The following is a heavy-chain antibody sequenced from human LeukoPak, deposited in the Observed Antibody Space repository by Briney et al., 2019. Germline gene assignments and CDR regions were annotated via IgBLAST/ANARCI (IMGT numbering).Heavy chain of an antibody. V-gene: IGHV4-39*07. CDR2: IYYSGST. CDR3: ARVEWSRRGLLPFDA. D-gene: IGHD3-3*01. J-gene: IGHJ5*02. CDR1: GGSISSSSYY. Sequence: SETLSLTCTVSGGSISSSSYYWGWIRQPPGKGLEWIGSIYYSGSTYYNPSLKSRVTISVDTSKNQFSLKLNSLTAADTAVYYCARVEWSRRGLLPFDAWGQGTLVTVSS.